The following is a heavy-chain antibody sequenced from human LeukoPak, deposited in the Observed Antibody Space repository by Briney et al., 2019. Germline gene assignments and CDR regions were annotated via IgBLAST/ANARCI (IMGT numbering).Heavy chain of an antibody. J-gene: IGHJ5*02. D-gene: IGHD3-16*01. CDR3: ARKIGGTFNCFDP. CDR2: ISGSGGST. CDR1: VFIFSNYG. Sequence: PGGSLRLSRAASVFIFSNYGMSWLRQAPGKGLEGVAAISGSGGSTYYAYSVKGGFTISRDNSKSTLYLQMNSMRAEDTAVYYCARKIGGTFNCFDPWGQGTLVTVSS. V-gene: IGHV3-23*01.